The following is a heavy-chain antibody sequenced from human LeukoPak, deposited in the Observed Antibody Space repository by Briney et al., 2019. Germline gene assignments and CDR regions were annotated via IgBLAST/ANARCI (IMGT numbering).Heavy chain of an antibody. Sequence: PGGSLRLSCAASGFTFRSFWMSWVRQAPGKGLEWVANIKQDGSERYYMDSVKGRFTISRDNAKNSLYLRLSSLRAEDTAVYYCARSAAMVTGRFDYWGQGTLVTVSS. CDR2: IKQDGSER. D-gene: IGHD5-18*01. CDR1: GFTFRSFW. V-gene: IGHV3-7*01. J-gene: IGHJ4*02. CDR3: ARSAAMVTGRFDY.